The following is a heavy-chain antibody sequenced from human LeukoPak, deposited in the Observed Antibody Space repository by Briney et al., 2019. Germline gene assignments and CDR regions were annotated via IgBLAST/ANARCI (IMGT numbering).Heavy chain of an antibody. V-gene: IGHV3-74*01. J-gene: IGHJ4*02. D-gene: IGHD3-3*01. Sequence: PGGSLRLSCAGFTFDSHWMHWVRQAPGKGLMWVSGISRDGSIIRCADSVKGRFTISRDNAKNTLYLQMNSLRAEDTAIYYCTVPFTIPSNWGQGTLVTVSS. CDR1: FTFDSHW. CDR2: ISRDGSII. CDR3: TVPFTIPSN.